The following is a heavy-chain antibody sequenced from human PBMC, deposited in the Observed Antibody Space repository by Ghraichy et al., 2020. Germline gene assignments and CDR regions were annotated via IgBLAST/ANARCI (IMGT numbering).Heavy chain of an antibody. V-gene: IGHV4-59*01. CDR3: ARASMVGAYCGGDCYYGAFDI. D-gene: IGHD2-21*01. CDR1: GGSISSYY. CDR2: IYYSGST. J-gene: IGHJ3*02. Sequence: SETLSLTCTVSGGSISSYYWSWIRQPPGKGLEWIGYIYYSGSTNYNPSLKSRVTISVDTSKNQFSLKLSSVTAADTAVYYCARASMVGAYCGGDCYYGAFDIWGQGTMVTVSS.